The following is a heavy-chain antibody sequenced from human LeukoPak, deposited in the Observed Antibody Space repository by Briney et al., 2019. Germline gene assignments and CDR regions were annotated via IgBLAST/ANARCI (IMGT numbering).Heavy chain of an antibody. V-gene: IGHV4-34*01. J-gene: IGHJ4*02. CDR3: ASQELYHKEFDY. Sequence: NSSETLSLTCAVYGGSFSGYYWSWIRQPPGKGLEWIGEINHSGSTNYNPSLKSRVTISVDTSKNQSSLKLSSVTAADTAVYYCASQELYHKEFDYWGQGTLVTVSS. CDR1: GGSFSGYY. D-gene: IGHD3-10*01. CDR2: INHSGST.